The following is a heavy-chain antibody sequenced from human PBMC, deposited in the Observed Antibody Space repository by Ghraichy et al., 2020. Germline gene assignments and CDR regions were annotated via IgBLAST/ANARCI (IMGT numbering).Heavy chain of an antibody. Sequence: SETLSLTCTVSGGSISSYYWSWIRQPPGKGLEWIGYIYYSGSTNYNPSLKSRVTISVDTSKNQFSLKLSSVTAADTAVYYCARGITMVRGVMNYYYYMDVWGKGTTVTVSS. J-gene: IGHJ6*03. CDR1: GGSISSYY. CDR3: ARGITMVRGVMNYYYYMDV. D-gene: IGHD3-10*01. CDR2: IYYSGST. V-gene: IGHV4-59*01.